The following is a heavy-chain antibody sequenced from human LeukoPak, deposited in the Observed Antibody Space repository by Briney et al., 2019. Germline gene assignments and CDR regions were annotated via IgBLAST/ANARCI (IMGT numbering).Heavy chain of an antibody. D-gene: IGHD3-9*01. V-gene: IGHV3-48*03. CDR1: GFTFSSYE. J-gene: IGHJ4*02. Sequence: GSLRLSCAASGFTFSSYEMNWVRQAPGKGLEWVSYISSSGSTIYYADSAKGRFTISRDNAKNSLYLQMNSLRAEDTAVYYCARDTDPYDILTGYYPNYFDYWGQGTLVTVSS. CDR3: ARDTDPYDILTGYYPNYFDY. CDR2: ISSSGSTI.